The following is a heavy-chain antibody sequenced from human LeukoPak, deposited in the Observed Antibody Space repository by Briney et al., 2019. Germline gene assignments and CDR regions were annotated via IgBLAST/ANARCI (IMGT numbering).Heavy chain of an antibody. Sequence: SETLSLTCTASSGSIRNYYWSWIRQPPGKGLEWIGYIYYTGSTKYNPSLKSRVTFSLDTPKNQFSLKLSSVTAADTAVYYCARDLGYSSGSGTNWFDPWGQGTLVTVSS. CDR2: IYYTGST. V-gene: IGHV4-59*01. J-gene: IGHJ5*02. CDR1: SGSIRNYY. D-gene: IGHD6-25*01. CDR3: ARDLGYSSGSGTNWFDP.